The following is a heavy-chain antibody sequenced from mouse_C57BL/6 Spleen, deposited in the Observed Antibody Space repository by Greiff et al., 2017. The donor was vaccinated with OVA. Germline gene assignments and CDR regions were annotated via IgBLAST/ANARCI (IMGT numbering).Heavy chain of an antibody. CDR2: ISYDGSN. D-gene: IGHD4-1*01. CDR1: GYSITSGYY. Sequence: EVQRVESGPGLVKPSQSLSLTCSVTGYSITSGYYWNWIRQFPGNKLEWMGYISYDGSNNYNPSLQNRISITRDTSKNQFFLKLNSVTTEDTATYYCARDELGGFAYWGQGTLVTVSA. CDR3: ARDELGGFAY. V-gene: IGHV3-6*01. J-gene: IGHJ3*01.